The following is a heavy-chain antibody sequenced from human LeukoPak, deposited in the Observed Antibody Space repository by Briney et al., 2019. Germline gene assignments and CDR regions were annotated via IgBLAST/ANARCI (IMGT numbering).Heavy chain of an antibody. V-gene: IGHV3-30-3*01. CDR2: ISYDGNSE. D-gene: IGHD2-8*01. Sequence: GRSLRLSCAASGFTFDDYAMHWVRQAPGKGLEWVAIISYDGNSEYYADSVKGRFTISRDNSNNTLYLEMSSVRPEDTATYYCATNRGCSTTRCNRAFDYWGQGTLVTVSS. CDR1: GFTFDDYA. CDR3: ATNRGCSTTRCNRAFDY. J-gene: IGHJ4*02.